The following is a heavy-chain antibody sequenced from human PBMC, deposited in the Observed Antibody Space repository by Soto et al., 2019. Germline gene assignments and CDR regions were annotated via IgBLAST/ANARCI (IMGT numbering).Heavy chain of an antibody. Sequence: SETLSLTCAVYGGSFSGYYWSWIRQPPGKGLEWIGEINHSGSTNYNPSLKSRVTISVDTSKNQFSLKLSSVTAADTAVYYCARTPRFAVFGQLAKGFDYWGRGTLVTVSS. J-gene: IGHJ4*02. CDR1: GGSFSGYY. V-gene: IGHV4-34*01. D-gene: IGHD3-10*02. CDR3: ARTPRFAVFGQLAKGFDY. CDR2: INHSGST.